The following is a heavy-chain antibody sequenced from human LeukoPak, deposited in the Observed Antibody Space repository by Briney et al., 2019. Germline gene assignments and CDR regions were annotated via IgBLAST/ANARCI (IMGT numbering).Heavy chain of an antibody. J-gene: IGHJ4*02. CDR1: GFTLSDYY. V-gene: IGHV3-21*01. CDR2: ISSSTSYI. D-gene: IGHD1-26*01. Sequence: GGSLRLSCATSGFTLSDYYMNWVRQAPGKGLEWVSSISSSTSYIYYADSVKGRFTISRDNAKNSLCLQMNSLRAEDTAVYYCATAYSGSSDYWGQGTLVTVSS. CDR3: ATAYSGSSDY.